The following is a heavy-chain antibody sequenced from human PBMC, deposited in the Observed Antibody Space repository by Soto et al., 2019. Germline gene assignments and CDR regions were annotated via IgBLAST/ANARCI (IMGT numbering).Heavy chain of an antibody. V-gene: IGHV4-59*12. D-gene: IGHD1-26*01. J-gene: IGHJ4*02. CDR3: ARDSGSSPPYYFDY. CDR2: IYHSGST. CDR1: GGSISSYY. Sequence: SETLCLTCTVSGGSISSYYWSWIRQPPGKGLEWIGYIYHSGSTYYNPSLKSRVTISVDRSKNQFSLKLSSVTAADTAVYYCARDSGSSPPYYFDYWGQGTLVTLSS.